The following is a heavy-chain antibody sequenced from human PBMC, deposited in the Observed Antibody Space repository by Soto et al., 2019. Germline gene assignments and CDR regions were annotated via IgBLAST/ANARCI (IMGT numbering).Heavy chain of an antibody. CDR2: VYYSGSS. D-gene: IGHD2-15*01. V-gene: IGHV4-61*01. CDR3: ARDQCSGGSCYYSYGMDV. J-gene: IGHJ6*02. CDR1: GGSVSSGSYY. Sequence: SETLSLICTVSGGSVSSGSYYWTWIRQPPGKGLEWIGYVYYSGSSNYNPSLKSRVTISIDTSKNQFSLKLSSVTAADTAVYYCARDQCSGGSCYYSYGMDVWGQGAPVTVSS.